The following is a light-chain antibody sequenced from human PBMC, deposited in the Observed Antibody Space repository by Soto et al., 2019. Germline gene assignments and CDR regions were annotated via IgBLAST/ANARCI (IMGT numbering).Light chain of an antibody. J-gene: IGLJ1*01. CDR3: SSYAGSIL. CDR2: EVS. CDR1: SSDVGGYNY. Sequence: QSALTQPPSASGSPGQSVTISCTGTSSDVGGYNYVSWYQQHPGKAPKLMIYEVSKRPSGVPDRFSGSKSGNTASLTVSGLQAEDEADYYCSSYAGSILFVNGTKVTVL. V-gene: IGLV2-8*01.